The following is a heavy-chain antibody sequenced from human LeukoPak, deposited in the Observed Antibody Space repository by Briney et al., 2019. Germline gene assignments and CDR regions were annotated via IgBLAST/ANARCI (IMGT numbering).Heavy chain of an antibody. D-gene: IGHD2/OR15-2a*01. CDR3: TSRISYYY. J-gene: IGHJ4*02. Sequence: GGSLRPSCAASGFTFSVSAMHWVRQASGKGLEWVGRIRSKAKSYATAYAASVKGRFTISRDDSKNTTYLQMNSLKTEDTAVYYCTSRISYYYWGQGTLVTVSS. V-gene: IGHV3-73*01. CDR1: GFTFSVSA. CDR2: IRSKAKSYAT.